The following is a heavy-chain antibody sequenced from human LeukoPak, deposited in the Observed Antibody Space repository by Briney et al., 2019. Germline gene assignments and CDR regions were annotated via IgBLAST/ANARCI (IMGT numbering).Heavy chain of an antibody. D-gene: IGHD3-22*01. CDR2: IWYDGSNK. J-gene: IGHJ4*02. Sequence: GGSLRLSCAASGFTLSSYGMHWVRQAPGKGLEWVAVIWYDGSNKYYADSVKGRFTISRDNSKNTLYLQMNSLRAEDTAVYYCAKDYYDSSGYYYVDYFDYWGQGTLVTVSS. CDR3: AKDYYDSSGYYYVDYFDY. V-gene: IGHV3-33*06. CDR1: GFTLSSYG.